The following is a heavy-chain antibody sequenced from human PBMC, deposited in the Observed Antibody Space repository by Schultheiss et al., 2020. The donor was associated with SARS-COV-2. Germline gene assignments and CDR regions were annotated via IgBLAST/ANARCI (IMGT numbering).Heavy chain of an antibody. J-gene: IGHJ5*02. CDR2: INHSGST. CDR3: ASRYCSSTSCYTFDP. V-gene: IGHV4-39*07. CDR1: GDSISSGPYY. D-gene: IGHD2-2*02. Sequence: SETLSLTCTVSGDSISSGPYYWSWIRQPPGKGLEWIGEINHSGSTNYNPSLKSRVTISVDTSKNQFSLKLSSVTAADTAVYYCASRYCSSTSCYTFDPWGQGTLVTVSS.